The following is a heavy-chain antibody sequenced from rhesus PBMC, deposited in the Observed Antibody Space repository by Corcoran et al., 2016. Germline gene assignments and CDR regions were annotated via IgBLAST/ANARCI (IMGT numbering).Heavy chain of an antibody. Sequence: QVQLQESGPGLVKPSETLSLTCTVSGGSISGYYWSWIRPPPGKGLEWIGNIDGNSAGTNYNPSLKSRVTISKDTSKNQFSLKLSSVTAADTAVYYCARVGPPYSGGCLDYWGQGVLVTVSS. D-gene: IGHD6-37*01. V-gene: IGHV4-81*01. CDR1: GGSISGYY. J-gene: IGHJ4*01. CDR2: IDGNSAGT. CDR3: ARVGPPYSGGCLDY.